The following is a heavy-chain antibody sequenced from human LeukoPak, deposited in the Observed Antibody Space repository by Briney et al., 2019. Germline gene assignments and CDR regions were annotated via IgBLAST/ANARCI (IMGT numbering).Heavy chain of an antibody. D-gene: IGHD3-9*01. CDR1: GGSISSYY. Sequence: SETLSLTCTVSGGSISSYYWSWIRQPAGKGLEWIGRIYTSGSTNYNPSLKSRVTMSVDTSKNQFSLKLSSVTAADTAVYYCARVRMYILTGYPDYWGQGTLVTVSS. J-gene: IGHJ4*02. CDR2: IYTSGST. CDR3: ARVRMYILTGYPDY. V-gene: IGHV4-4*07.